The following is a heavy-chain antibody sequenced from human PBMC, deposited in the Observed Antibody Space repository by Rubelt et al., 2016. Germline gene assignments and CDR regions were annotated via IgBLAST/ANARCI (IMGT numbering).Heavy chain of an antibody. D-gene: IGHD2-21*01. J-gene: IGHJ4*02. CDR3: AREVMAISDY. V-gene: IGHV1-3*01. CDR2: VNAGNGNT. Sequence: QVQLVQSGAEVKKPGASVKVSCKASGYTFTSYAMHWVRQAPGQRFEGVGWVNAGNGNTNYAQKLKGRVTMTTDTSTSTAYMELRSLRSDDTAVYYCAREVMAISDYWGQGTLVTVSS. CDR1: GYTFTSYA.